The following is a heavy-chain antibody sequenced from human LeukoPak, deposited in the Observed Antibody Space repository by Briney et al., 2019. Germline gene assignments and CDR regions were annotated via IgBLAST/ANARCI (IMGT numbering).Heavy chain of an antibody. J-gene: IGHJ4*02. V-gene: IGHV3-30*04. CDR3: ARDREYYDSSGYLDY. D-gene: IGHD3-22*01. Sequence: PGGSLRLSCAASGFTFSSYAMHWVRQAPGKGLEWVAVISYDGSNKYYADSVKGRFTISRDNSKNTLYLQMNSLRAEDTAVYYCARDREYYDSSGYLDYWGQGTLVTVSS. CDR2: ISYDGSNK. CDR1: GFTFSSYA.